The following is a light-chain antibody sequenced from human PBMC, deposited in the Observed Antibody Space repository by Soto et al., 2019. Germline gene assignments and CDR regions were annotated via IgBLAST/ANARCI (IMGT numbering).Light chain of an antibody. V-gene: IGLV2-14*01. CDR3: SSNTSSSPHV. Sequence: QSVLTQPASVSGSPGQSITISCTGTSSDVGGYNYVSWYQQHPGKAPKLMIDEVSNRPSGVSNRFSGSKSGNTASLTISGLQAEEDADYYCSSNTSSSPHVFGTGTKLTVL. CDR2: EVS. CDR1: SSDVGGYNY. J-gene: IGLJ1*01.